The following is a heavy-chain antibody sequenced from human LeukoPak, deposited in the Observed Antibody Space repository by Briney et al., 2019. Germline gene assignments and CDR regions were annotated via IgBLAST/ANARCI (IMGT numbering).Heavy chain of an antibody. D-gene: IGHD5-12*01. V-gene: IGHV4-34*01. CDR1: GVSFSGYY. CDR3: ARVSRLRDYFDY. Sequence: PSETLSLTCAVYGVSFSGYYWSWIRQPPGKGLEWIGEINHSGSTNYNPSLKSRVTISVDTSKNQFSLKLSSVTAADTAVYYCARVSRLRDYFDYWGQGTQVTVSS. J-gene: IGHJ4*02. CDR2: INHSGST.